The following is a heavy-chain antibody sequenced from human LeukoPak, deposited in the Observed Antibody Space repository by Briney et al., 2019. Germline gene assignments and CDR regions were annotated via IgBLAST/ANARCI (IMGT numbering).Heavy chain of an antibody. D-gene: IGHD1-26*01. CDR1: GYTFTGYY. Sequence: GASVKVSCKASGYTFTGYYMHWVRQAPGQGLEWMGWINPNSGGTNYAQKFQGRVTMTRDTSTSTAYMELRSLRSDDTAVYYCATRIVGATLDFDYWGQGTLVTVSS. CDR3: ATRIVGATLDFDY. V-gene: IGHV1-2*02. CDR2: INPNSGGT. J-gene: IGHJ4*02.